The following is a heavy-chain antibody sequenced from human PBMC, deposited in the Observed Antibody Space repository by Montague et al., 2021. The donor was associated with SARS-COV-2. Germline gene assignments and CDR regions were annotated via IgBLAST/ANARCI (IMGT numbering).Heavy chain of an antibody. D-gene: IGHD6-6*01. Sequence: SKTLSLTCAVSGGSITGFSWSWVRQPAGKGLEWIGRVTTSGTTNYSPSLRSRVTMSVDTSKNQFSLNLNSATAADTAIYYCARTPTRPLSLDSWGQGTLVTVSS. V-gene: IGHV4-4*07. CDR1: GGSITGFS. J-gene: IGHJ4*02. CDR3: ARTPTRPLSLDS. CDR2: VTTSGTT.